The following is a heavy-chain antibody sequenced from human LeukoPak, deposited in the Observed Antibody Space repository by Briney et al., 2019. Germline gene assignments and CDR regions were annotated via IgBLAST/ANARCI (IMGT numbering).Heavy chain of an antibody. CDR2: ISYDGSNK. CDR1: GFTFSSYA. D-gene: IGHD3-22*01. Sequence: GGSLRLSCAASGFTFSSYAMHWVRQAPGKGLEWVAVISYDGSNKYYADSVKGRFTISRDNSKNTLYLQMNSLRAEDTAVYYCAREPYYYDSSGSPSVYFDYWGQGTLVTVSS. J-gene: IGHJ4*02. CDR3: AREPYYYDSSGSPSVYFDY. V-gene: IGHV3-30*04.